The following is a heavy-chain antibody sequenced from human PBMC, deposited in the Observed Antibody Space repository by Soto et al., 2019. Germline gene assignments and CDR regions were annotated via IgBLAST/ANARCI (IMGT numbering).Heavy chain of an antibody. CDR1: GFTVSSNY. J-gene: IGHJ3*02. CDR2: IYSGGST. Sequence: GGSLRLSCAASGFTVSSNYMSWVRQAPGKGLEWVSVIYSGGSTYYADSVKGRFTISRDNSKNTLYLQMNSLRAEDTAVYYCARGQGKSSSRQPDAFDIWGPGTMVTVSS. V-gene: IGHV3-53*01. CDR3: ARGQGKSSSRQPDAFDI. D-gene: IGHD6-13*01.